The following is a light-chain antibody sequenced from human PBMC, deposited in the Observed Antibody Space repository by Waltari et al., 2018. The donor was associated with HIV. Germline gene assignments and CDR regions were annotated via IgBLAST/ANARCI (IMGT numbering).Light chain of an antibody. V-gene: IGLV1-44*01. CDR1: PSNIGSNS. CDR3: ESWDDSGSVV. J-gene: IGLJ2*01. Sequence: QSVLTQPPSASGTPGQRVTISCSGSPSNIGSNSVNWYQQLPGTAPRVLIYRTDQRPSGGPDRFSGSQSGAAASLAISGLQSEDEAAYYCESWDDSGSVVFGGGTQLTVL. CDR2: RTD.